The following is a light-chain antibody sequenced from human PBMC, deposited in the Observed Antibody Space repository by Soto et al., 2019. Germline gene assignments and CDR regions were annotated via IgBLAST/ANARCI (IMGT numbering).Light chain of an antibody. CDR2: EVS. CDR3: SSYTTTTWV. J-gene: IGLJ3*02. CDR1: SSDVGGYNY. Sequence: QCALTQPASVSGSPGQSITISCTGTSSDVGGYNYVSWYQQHPGKAPQLMIYEVSNRPSGVSNRFSGSKSGNTASLTISGLQAEDEGDYYCSSYTTTTWVFGGGTKVTVL. V-gene: IGLV2-14*01.